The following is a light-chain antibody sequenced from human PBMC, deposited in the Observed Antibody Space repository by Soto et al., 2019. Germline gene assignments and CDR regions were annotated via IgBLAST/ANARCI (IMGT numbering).Light chain of an antibody. Sequence: QSALTQPASVSGSPGQSITISCTGTSSDVGDYNLVSWYQQHPDKAPKVMIHEVSKRPSGVSGRFSGSKSGNTASLTISGLQAEDEADYYCCSYARGNTFVFGTGTQLTVL. J-gene: IGLJ1*01. V-gene: IGLV2-23*02. CDR2: EVS. CDR1: SSDVGDYNL. CDR3: CSYARGNTFV.